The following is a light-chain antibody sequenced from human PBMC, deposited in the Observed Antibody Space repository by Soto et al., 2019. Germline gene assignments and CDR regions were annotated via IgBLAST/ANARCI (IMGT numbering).Light chain of an antibody. J-gene: IGKJ4*01. V-gene: IGKV1-9*01. CDR2: AAS. Sequence: IQLTQSPSSLSASVGDRVTITCLASQDIAIYLAWYKKQPGEAPKLLIYAASTLYGGVPSRLSGSGSGTDFALTITSLQAEEVATYYCQQLRMYPSTFGGGTKVDIK. CDR1: QDIAIY. CDR3: QQLRMYPST.